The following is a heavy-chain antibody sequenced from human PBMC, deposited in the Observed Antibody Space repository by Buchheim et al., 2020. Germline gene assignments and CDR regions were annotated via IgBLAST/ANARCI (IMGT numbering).Heavy chain of an antibody. CDR2: ISGSGDTT. J-gene: IGHJ4*02. CDR1: GFTFNNYP. Sequence: EVQLLESGGGLVQPGGSLRLSCVASGFTFNNYPMTWVRQAPGKGLQWVSAISGSGDTTHYADAVKGRFTISRDNSNSTFYLQMSSLRPEDTAVDYCAKLLRYTWNDVSHFDYWGQGTL. V-gene: IGHV3-23*01. D-gene: IGHD1-20*01. CDR3: AKLLRYTWNDVSHFDY.